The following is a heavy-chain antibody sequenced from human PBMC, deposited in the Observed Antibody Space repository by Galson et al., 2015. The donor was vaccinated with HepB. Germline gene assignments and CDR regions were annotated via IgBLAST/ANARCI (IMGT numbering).Heavy chain of an antibody. Sequence: SLRLSCAASGFTFSGYGMHWVRQAPGKGLEWVAIISYDASTKYYSDSVKGRFTISRDNSKNTLYLQMNSLRAEDTAVYYCAKDNNWNSNDAFGIWGQGTMVTVSS. CDR2: ISYDASTK. D-gene: IGHD1-20*01. J-gene: IGHJ3*02. CDR1: GFTFSGYG. V-gene: IGHV3-30*18. CDR3: AKDNNWNSNDAFGI.